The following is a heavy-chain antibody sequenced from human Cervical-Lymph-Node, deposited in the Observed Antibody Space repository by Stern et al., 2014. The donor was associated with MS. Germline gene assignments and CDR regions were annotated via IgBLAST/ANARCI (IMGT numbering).Heavy chain of an antibody. CDR2: INAGNGNT. Sequence: QVQLVQSGAEVKKPGASVKVSCKASGYTFTNYAMHWVRQAPGQRLEWVGWINAGNGNTQYSQKFQGRVTITRDTSASTAYMELSSLISEDTAVYYCASDRWYYDSSGIFDFWGQGTLVTVSS. V-gene: IGHV1-3*01. J-gene: IGHJ4*02. CDR1: GYTFTNYA. CDR3: ASDRWYYDSSGIFDF. D-gene: IGHD3-22*01.